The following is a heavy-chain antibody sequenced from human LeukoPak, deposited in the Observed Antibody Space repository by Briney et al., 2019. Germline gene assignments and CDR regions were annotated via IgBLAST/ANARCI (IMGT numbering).Heavy chain of an antibody. J-gene: IGHJ4*02. D-gene: IGHD6-19*01. V-gene: IGHV1-2*02. CDR2: INPNSGGT. CDR3: ARDIKSGWLAQYYSDY. CDR1: GYTFTGYY. Sequence: GASVKVSCKASGYTFTGYYMHWVRQAPGQGLEWMGWINPNSGGTNYAQKFQGRVTMTRDTSISTAYMELSRLRSDDTAVYYCARDIKSGWLAQYYSDYWGQGTLVTVSS.